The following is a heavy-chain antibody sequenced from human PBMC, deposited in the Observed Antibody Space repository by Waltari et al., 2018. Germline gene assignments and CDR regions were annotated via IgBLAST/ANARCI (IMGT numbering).Heavy chain of an antibody. J-gene: IGHJ4*02. CDR1: GFTFSSYH. V-gene: IGHV3-21*01. CDR3: ARASRNVVPTVSDY. D-gene: IGHD4-17*01. Sequence: SCQASGFTFSSYHMNWVRRAAGKGLEWVSSISSSSDNIYYADSVQGRFTISRDNAKNSLYLQMNSLRAEDTAVYYCARASRNVVPTVSDYWGQGTLVTVSS. CDR2: ISSSSDNI.